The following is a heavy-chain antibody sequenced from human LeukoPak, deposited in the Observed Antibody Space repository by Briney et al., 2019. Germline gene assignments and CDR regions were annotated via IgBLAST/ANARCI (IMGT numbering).Heavy chain of an antibody. CDR2: ISSSSSYI. V-gene: IGHV3-21*01. CDR3: AKPITITGATDGFDI. D-gene: IGHD5-12*01. CDR1: GFTVSSNY. Sequence: GGSLRLSCAASGFTVSSNYMSWVRQAPGKGLEWVSSISSSSSYIHYADSVKGRFTISRDNAKNSLYLQMNSLRAEDTAVYYCAKPITITGATDGFDIWGQGAKVTVSS. J-gene: IGHJ3*02.